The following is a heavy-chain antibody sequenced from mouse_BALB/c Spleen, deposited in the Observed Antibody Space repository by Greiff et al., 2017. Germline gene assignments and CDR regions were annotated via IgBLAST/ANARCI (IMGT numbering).Heavy chain of an antibody. CDR1: GFSLTSYG. D-gene: IGHD4-1*01. V-gene: IGHV2-9*02. J-gene: IGHJ3*01. CDR2: IWAGGST. Sequence: VMLVESGPGLVAPSQSLSITCTVSGFSLTSYGVHWVRQPPGKGLEWLGVIWAGGSTNYNSALMSRLSISKDNSKSQVFLKMNSLQTDDTAMYYCAKLGSWFAYWGQGTLVTVSA. CDR3: AKLGSWFAY.